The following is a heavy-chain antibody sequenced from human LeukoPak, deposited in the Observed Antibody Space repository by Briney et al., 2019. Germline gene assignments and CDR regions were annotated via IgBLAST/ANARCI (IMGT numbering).Heavy chain of an antibody. CDR2: ISNDGSNK. CDR1: GFTFSNYG. V-gene: IGHV3-30*18. D-gene: IGHD3/OR15-3a*01. CDR3: AKRDGTGYYYFDY. Sequence: GGSLRLSCAASGFTFSNYGMHWVRQARGKGLEWVALISNDGSNKYYADSVKGRFTISRDNSKNTLYLQMNSLRVEDTAVYYCAKRDGTGYYYFDYWGQGTLVTVSS. J-gene: IGHJ4*02.